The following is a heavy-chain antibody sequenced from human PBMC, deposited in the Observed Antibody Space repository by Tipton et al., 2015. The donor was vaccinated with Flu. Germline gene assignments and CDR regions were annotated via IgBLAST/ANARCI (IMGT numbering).Heavy chain of an antibody. Sequence: TLSLTCAVSGYSISSGYYWGWIRQPPGKGLEWIGSIKHSGSTYYNPSLKSRVTISVDTSKNQFSLKLSSVTAADTAVYYCARDHRWELTGDFYNWGQGTLVTVSS. CDR1: GYSISSGYY. CDR3: ARDHRWELTGDFYN. D-gene: IGHD1-26*01. CDR2: IKHSGST. V-gene: IGHV4-38-2*02. J-gene: IGHJ4*02.